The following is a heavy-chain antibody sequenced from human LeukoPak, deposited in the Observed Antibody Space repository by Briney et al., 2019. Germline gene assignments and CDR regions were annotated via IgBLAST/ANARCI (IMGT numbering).Heavy chain of an antibody. CDR1: GFSLSTSGVG. J-gene: IGHJ4*02. V-gene: IGHV2-5*02. CDR2: IYWDDDK. Sequence: SGPTLVNPTQTLTLTCTFSGFSLSTSGVGVGWIRQPPGKALEWLALIYWDDDKRYSPSLKSRPTITKATTKNQVVLTMTNMDPVDTATYYCAHRGTTVTYDYWGQGTLVTVSS. D-gene: IGHD4-17*01. CDR3: AHRGTTVTYDY.